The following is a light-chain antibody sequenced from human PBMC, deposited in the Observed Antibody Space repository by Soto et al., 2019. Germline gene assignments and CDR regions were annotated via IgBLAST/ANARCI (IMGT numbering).Light chain of an antibody. CDR2: GNS. Sequence: QSMLTQPPSVSGAPGQRVTISCTGSSSNIGAGYDVHWYQQLPGTAPKLLIYGNSNRPSGVPDRISGSKSGTSASLAITGLQAEDEADYYCQSYDSRLTLRVFGTGTKVTVL. J-gene: IGLJ1*01. CDR1: SSNIGAGYD. V-gene: IGLV1-40*01. CDR3: QSYDSRLTLRV.